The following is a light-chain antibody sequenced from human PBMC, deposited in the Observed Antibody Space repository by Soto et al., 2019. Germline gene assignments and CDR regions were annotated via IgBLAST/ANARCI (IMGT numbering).Light chain of an antibody. Sequence: EIVLTQTPGTLSLSPGEGATLSCRASQTLSTTYLASYQHKPGQAPRLLIYGSSTRATGAPDRCSGRGSGTNFTLTITALDPEDSAVYVCQQYGGSPSTFGQGTKVEIK. CDR1: QTLSTTY. CDR2: GSS. J-gene: IGKJ1*01. CDR3: QQYGGSPST. V-gene: IGKV3-20*01.